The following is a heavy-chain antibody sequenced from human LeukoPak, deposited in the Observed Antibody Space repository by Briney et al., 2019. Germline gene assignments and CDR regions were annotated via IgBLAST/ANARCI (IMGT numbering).Heavy chain of an antibody. CDR2: ISTSSSYI. V-gene: IGHV3-21*01. Sequence: GGSLRLSCAASGFTFSTYSMTWVRQAPGKGLEWVSSISTSSSYIYYADSVKGRSTISRDNAKNSLYLQMNSLRAEDTAVYYCANNYGDYDNWGQGTLVTVSS. CDR3: ANNYGDYDN. CDR1: GFTFSTYS. D-gene: IGHD4-17*01. J-gene: IGHJ4*02.